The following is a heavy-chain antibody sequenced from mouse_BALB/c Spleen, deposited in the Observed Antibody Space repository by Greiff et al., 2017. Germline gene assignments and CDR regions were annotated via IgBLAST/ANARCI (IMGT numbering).Heavy chain of an antibody. CDR3: ARDMGDGYLSWFAY. Sequence: EVQGVESGGGLVQPGGSLRLSCATSGFTFTDYYMSWVRQPPGKALEWLGFIRNKANGYTTEYSASVKGRFTISRDNSQSILYLQMNTLRAEDSATYYCARDMGDGYLSWFAYWGQGTLVTVSA. V-gene: IGHV7-3*02. J-gene: IGHJ3*01. CDR1: GFTFTDYY. CDR2: IRNKANGYTT. D-gene: IGHD2-3*01.